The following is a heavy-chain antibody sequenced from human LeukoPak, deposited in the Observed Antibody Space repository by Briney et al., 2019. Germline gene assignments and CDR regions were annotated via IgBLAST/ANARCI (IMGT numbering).Heavy chain of an antibody. D-gene: IGHD2-15*01. V-gene: IGHV3-23*01. J-gene: IGHJ4*02. CDR2: VGADGVDV. CDR3: ARRFCRGVNCFGFALDN. Sequence: TGGSLTLFCVAWGLTFSIFAMSWVRQARGEALEWVSNVGADGVDVYYADSLKGRFTASRDNSRDTLYLQMNSLRAEDTAVYYCARRFCRGVNCFGFALDNWGLGTWVTVSS. CDR1: GLTFSIFA.